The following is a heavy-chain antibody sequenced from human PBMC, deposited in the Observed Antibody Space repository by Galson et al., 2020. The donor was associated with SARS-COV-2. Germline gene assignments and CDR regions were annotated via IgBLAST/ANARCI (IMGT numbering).Heavy chain of an antibody. V-gene: IGHV4-38-2*02. CDR1: GYYVSTTNY. CDR2: VYPSGTT. Sequence: SQTLSLTCTVSGYYVSTTNYWGWVRQPPGRGLEWIGSVYPSGTTYYNPPLKSRVTISVDTSKNQFSLRLDSVTAADTALYYCARQGVNMIVLVTVPGWYFDLWGRGTLVTVSS. J-gene: IGHJ2*01. CDR3: ARQGVNMIVLVTVPGWYFDL. D-gene: IGHD3-22*01.